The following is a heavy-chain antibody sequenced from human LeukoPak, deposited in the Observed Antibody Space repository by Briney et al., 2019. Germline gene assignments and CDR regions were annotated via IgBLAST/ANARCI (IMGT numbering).Heavy chain of an antibody. CDR3: GRGYYYYYGMDV. V-gene: IGHV4-59*12. J-gene: IGHJ6*02. CDR2: IYYSGST. Sequence: PSETLSLTCTVSGGSISSYYLNWIRRPPGKGLEWIGYIYYSGSTNYNPSLKSRVTISVDTSKNQFSLKLSSVTAADTAVYYCGRGYYYYYGMDVWGQGTTVTVSS. CDR1: GGSISSYY.